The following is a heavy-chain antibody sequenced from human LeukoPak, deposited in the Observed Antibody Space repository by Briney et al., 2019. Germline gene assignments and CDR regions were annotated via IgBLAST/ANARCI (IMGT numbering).Heavy chain of an antibody. V-gene: IGHV1-8*01. CDR2: MNPNSGNT. CDR1: GYTFTSYD. J-gene: IGHJ4*02. CDR3: AREAVVAVAGTMRSFDY. D-gene: IGHD6-19*01. Sequence: ASVKVSCKASGYTFTSYDINWVRQATGQGLEWMGWMNPNSGNTGYAQKFQGRVTMTRNTSISTAYMELSSLRSEDTAVYYCAREAVVAVAGTMRSFDYWGQGTLVTVSS.